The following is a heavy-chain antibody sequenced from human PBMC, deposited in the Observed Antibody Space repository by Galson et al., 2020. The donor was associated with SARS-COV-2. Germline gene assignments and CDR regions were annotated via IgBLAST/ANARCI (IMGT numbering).Heavy chain of an antibody. CDR1: GFTFNNFA. J-gene: IGHJ2*01. CDR3: AKVSLQFQLVSYWHFDL. Sequence: GESLKISCAASGFTFNNFAIHWVRQAPGKGLEWLALISYEGSIHVYADTVKGRSAISRDTSKNTVYLQMSSLRPEDTAIYYCAKVSLQFQLVSYWHFDLWGRGTLVTVSS. V-gene: IGHV3-30*09. D-gene: IGHD2-21*01. CDR2: ISYEGSIH.